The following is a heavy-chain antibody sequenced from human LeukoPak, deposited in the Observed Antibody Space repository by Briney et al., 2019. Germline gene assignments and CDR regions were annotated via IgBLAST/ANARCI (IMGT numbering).Heavy chain of an antibody. CDR3: AYLGDYGIGFDY. V-gene: IGHV1-18*04. Sequence: ASVKVSCKASGYTFTGYYMHWVRQAPGQGLEWMGWISAYNGNTNYAQNLQGRVTMTEDTSTDTAYMELRSLRSDDTAVYYCAYLGDYGIGFDYWGQGTLVTVSS. J-gene: IGHJ4*02. CDR2: ISAYNGNT. D-gene: IGHD4-17*01. CDR1: GYTFTGYY.